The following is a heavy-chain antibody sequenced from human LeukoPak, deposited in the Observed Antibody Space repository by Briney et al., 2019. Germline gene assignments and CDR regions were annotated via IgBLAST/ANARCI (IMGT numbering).Heavy chain of an antibody. D-gene: IGHD3-10*01. CDR1: GYTFTGYY. CDR2: INPNSGGT. Sequence: GASVKVSCKASGYTFTGYYMHWVRQAPGQGLEWMGWINPNSGGTNYAQKFQGRVTMTRDTSISTAYMELSRLRSDDTAVYFCATMYDTNSYYLRDFDYWGQGTLVTVSS. J-gene: IGHJ4*02. V-gene: IGHV1-2*02. CDR3: ATMYDTNSYYLRDFDY.